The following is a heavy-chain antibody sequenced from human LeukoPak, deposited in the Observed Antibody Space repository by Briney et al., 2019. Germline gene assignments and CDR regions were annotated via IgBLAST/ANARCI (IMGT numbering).Heavy chain of an antibody. CDR2: IYYSGST. J-gene: IGHJ3*02. CDR3: ARAEPAAKYAFDI. D-gene: IGHD2-2*01. Sequence: SETLSLTCTVSGGSISSGDYYWSWIRQPPGKGLEWIGYIYYSGSTYYNPSLKSRVTISVDTSKNQFSLKLSSVTAADTAVYYCARAEPAAKYAFDIWGQGTMVTVPS. V-gene: IGHV4-30-4*01. CDR1: GGSISSGDYY.